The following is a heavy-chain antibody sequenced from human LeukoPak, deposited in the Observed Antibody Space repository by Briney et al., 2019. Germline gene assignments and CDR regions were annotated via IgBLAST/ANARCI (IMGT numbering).Heavy chain of an antibody. CDR1: GFTVSSNY. D-gene: IGHD6-13*01. J-gene: IGHJ6*03. V-gene: IGHV3-53*01. CDR3: AKLDMFSSSWTYYYYYYYMDV. CDR2: IYSGGST. Sequence: GGSLRLSCAASGFTVSSNYMSWVRQAPGKGLEWVSVIYSGGSTYYADSVKGRFTISRDNSKNTLYLQMNSLRAEDTAVYYCAKLDMFSSSWTYYYYYYYMDVWGKGTTVTISS.